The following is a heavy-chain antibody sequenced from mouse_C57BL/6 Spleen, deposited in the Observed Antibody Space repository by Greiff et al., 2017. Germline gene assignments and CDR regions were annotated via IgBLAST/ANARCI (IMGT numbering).Heavy chain of an antibody. CDR1: GFNIKDYY. CDR2: IDPEDGDT. V-gene: IGHV14-1*01. D-gene: IGHD1-1*01. CDR3: TVYYYGSSSAWFAY. J-gene: IGHJ3*01. Sequence: VQLQQSGAELVRPGASVKLSCTASGFNIKDYYMHWVKQRPEQGLEWIGRIDPEDGDTEYAPKFQGKATMTADTSSNTAYLQISSLTSEDTAVYYCTVYYYGSSSAWFAYWGQGTLVTVSS.